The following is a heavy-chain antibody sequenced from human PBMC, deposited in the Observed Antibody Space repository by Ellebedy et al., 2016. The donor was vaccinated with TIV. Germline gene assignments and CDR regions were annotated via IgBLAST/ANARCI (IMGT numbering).Heavy chain of an antibody. CDR1: GGTFSSYA. J-gene: IGHJ6*02. D-gene: IGHD3-16*01. CDR2: ISAYNRNT. CDR3: ASPRTHGRGRVYYYGMDV. Sequence: AASVKVSCKASGGTFSSYAINWVRQAPGQGLEWIGWISAYNRNTNYAQKLQGRVTMSTDISTSTANMELRSLRSEDTAVYYCASPRTHGRGRVYYYGMDVWGQGTTVTVSS. V-gene: IGHV1-18*01.